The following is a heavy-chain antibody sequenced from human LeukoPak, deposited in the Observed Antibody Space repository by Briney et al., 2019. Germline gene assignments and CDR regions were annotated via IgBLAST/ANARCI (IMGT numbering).Heavy chain of an antibody. CDR2: IIPIFGTA. Sequence: ASVKVSCKASGGTFSSYAISWVRQAPGQGLEWMGGIIPIFGTANYAQKFQGRVTITTDESTSTAYMELSSLRSEDTVVYYCARSRDSSGYYWYFDLWGRGTLVTVSS. CDR3: ARSRDSSGYYWYFDL. J-gene: IGHJ2*01. D-gene: IGHD3-22*01. CDR1: GGTFSSYA. V-gene: IGHV1-69*05.